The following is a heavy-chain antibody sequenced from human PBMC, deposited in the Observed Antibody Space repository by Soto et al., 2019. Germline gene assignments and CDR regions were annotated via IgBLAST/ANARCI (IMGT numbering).Heavy chain of an antibody. Sequence: ASVKVSCKASGYTFTGYYMHWLRQAPGQGLEWMGWINPNSGGTNYAQKFQGWVTMTRDTSISTAYMELSRLRSDDTAVYYCAREGYDSSSCFDYWGQGTLVTVSS. V-gene: IGHV1-2*04. CDR1: GYTFTGYY. D-gene: IGHD3-22*01. J-gene: IGHJ4*02. CDR3: AREGYDSSSCFDY. CDR2: INPNSGGT.